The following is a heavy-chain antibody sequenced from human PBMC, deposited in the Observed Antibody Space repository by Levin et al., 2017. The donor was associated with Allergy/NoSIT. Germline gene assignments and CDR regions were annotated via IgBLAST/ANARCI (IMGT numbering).Heavy chain of an antibody. Sequence: GESLKISCAASGFTFSSYWMSWVRQAPGKGLEWVANIKQDGSEEYYVDSVKGRFTISRDNAKNSLYLQMSSLRAEDTAVFYCARPTQAMVRGPWAFDIWGQGTMVTVSS. CDR1: GFTFSSYW. D-gene: IGHD3-10*01. J-gene: IGHJ3*02. CDR3: ARPTQAMVRGPWAFDI. V-gene: IGHV3-7*04. CDR2: IKQDGSEE.